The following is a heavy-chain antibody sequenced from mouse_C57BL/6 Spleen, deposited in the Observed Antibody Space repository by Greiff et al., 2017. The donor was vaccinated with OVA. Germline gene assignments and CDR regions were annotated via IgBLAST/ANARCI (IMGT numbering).Heavy chain of an antibody. CDR3: ARGGYYGSSLYFDY. CDR2: IYPSDSET. J-gene: IGHJ2*01. V-gene: IGHV1-61*01. CDR1: GYTFTSYW. D-gene: IGHD1-1*01. Sequence: QVHVKQPGAELVRPGSSVKLSCKASGYTFTSYWMDWVKQRPGQGLEWIGNIYPSDSETHYNQKFKDKATLTVDKSSSTAYMQLSSLTSEDSAVYYCARGGYYGSSLYFDYWGQGTTLTVSS.